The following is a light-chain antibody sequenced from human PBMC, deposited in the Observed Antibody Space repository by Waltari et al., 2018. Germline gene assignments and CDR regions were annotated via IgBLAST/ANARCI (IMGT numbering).Light chain of an antibody. CDR2: DVS. CDR1: SSDIGRYNY. V-gene: IGLV2-14*03. CDR3: SSYTTSTTVI. Sequence: QSALTQPASVSASPGQSITISCTGTSSDIGRYNYVSWYQQHPGTAPKLLIFDVSKRPSGVSNRLSGSKSADTASLTISGLQSEDEADYYCSSYTTSTTVIFGGGTKLTVL. J-gene: IGLJ2*01.